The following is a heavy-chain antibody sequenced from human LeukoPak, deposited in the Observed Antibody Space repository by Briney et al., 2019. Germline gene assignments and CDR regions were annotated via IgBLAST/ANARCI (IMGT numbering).Heavy chain of an antibody. CDR3: ARQSISSRRAFDI. J-gene: IGHJ3*02. CDR2: SYYSGST. D-gene: IGHD6-6*01. Sequence: SETLSLTCSVSGGSISNYYWSWIRQPPGKGLEYIGYSYYSGSTDYNPSLKSRVTISVDTSKNQFSLMLTSVTAADSAVYYCARQSISSRRAFDIWGQETMVTVSS. CDR1: GGSISNYY. V-gene: IGHV4-59*08.